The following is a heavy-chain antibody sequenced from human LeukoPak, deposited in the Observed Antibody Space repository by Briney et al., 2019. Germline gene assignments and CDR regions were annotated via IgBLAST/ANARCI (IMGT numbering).Heavy chain of an antibody. CDR1: GGSISSYY. CDR3: ARHPDLYSYGLDV. D-gene: IGHD5-18*01. V-gene: IGHV4-59*08. J-gene: IGHJ6*02. Sequence: PSETLSLTCTVSGGSISSYYWSWIRQPPGKGLEWIGYIYYSGSTNYNPSLKSRVTISVDTSKNQFSLKLSSVTAADTAVYYCARHPDLYSYGLDVWGQGTTVTVSS. CDR2: IYYSGST.